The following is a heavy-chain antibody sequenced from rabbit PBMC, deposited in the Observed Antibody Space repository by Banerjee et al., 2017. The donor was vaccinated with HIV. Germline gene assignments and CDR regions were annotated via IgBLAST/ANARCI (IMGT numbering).Heavy chain of an antibody. D-gene: IGHD1-1*01. CDR2: IVAGGSGDT. Sequence: QSLEESGGDLVKPGASLTLTCTASGFSFSSNYYMCWVRQAPGKGLEWIACIVAGGSGDTYYANWAKGRFTISKTSSTTVTLQMTSLTAADTATYFCARDGASTYGYYSYFNLWGQGTLVTVS. J-gene: IGHJ4*01. CDR3: ARDGASTYGYYSYFNL. V-gene: IGHV1S40*01. CDR1: GFSFSSNYY.